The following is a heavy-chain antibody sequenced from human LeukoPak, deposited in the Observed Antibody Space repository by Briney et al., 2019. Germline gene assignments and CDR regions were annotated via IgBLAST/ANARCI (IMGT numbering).Heavy chain of an antibody. CDR1: GFTFNTYW. Sequence: GGSLRLSCAASGFTFNTYWMHWVREAPGKGLVWVSRIRSDGSSTSYADSVRGRFTISRDNAKNTLYLQMNSLRAEDTAVYYCAGVLGVRDLAYFDYWGHGTLVTVSS. J-gene: IGHJ4*01. V-gene: IGHV3-74*01. D-gene: IGHD3-10*01. CDR2: IRSDGSST. CDR3: AGVLGVRDLAYFDY.